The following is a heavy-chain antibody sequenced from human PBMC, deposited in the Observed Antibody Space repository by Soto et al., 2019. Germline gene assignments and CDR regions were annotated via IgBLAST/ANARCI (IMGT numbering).Heavy chain of an antibody. CDR1: GGSISSYY. V-gene: IGHV4-4*07. J-gene: IGHJ5*02. D-gene: IGHD4-4*01. CDR2: IYTSGST. Sequence: SETLSLTCTVSGGSISSYYWSWIRQPAGKGLEWIGRIYTSGSTNYNPSLKSRVTMSVDTSKNQFSLKLSSVTAADTAVYYCARDLAVTTSGWFDPWGQGTLVTVSS. CDR3: ARDLAVTTSGWFDP.